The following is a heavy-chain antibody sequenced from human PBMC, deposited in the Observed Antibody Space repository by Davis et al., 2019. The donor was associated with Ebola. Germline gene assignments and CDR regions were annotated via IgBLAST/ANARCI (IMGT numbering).Heavy chain of an antibody. D-gene: IGHD6-6*01. CDR1: GGSFSGYY. Sequence: SETLSPTCAVYGGSFSGYYWSWIRQPPGKGLEWIGEIYHSGITNYNPSLKSRVTLSVDKSKNQFSLKLSSVTAADTAVYYCARFPVLYYYYYGMDVWGQGTTVTVSS. V-gene: IGHV4-34*01. CDR2: IYHSGIT. J-gene: IGHJ6*02. CDR3: ARFPVLYYYYYGMDV.